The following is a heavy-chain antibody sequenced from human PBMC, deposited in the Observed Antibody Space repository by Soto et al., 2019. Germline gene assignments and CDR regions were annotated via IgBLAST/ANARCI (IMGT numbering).Heavy chain of an antibody. CDR3: ARVSGDYDFWSGYPYYYFYGMDV. D-gene: IGHD3-3*01. J-gene: IGHJ6*02. V-gene: IGHV3-74*01. CDR1: GFTFKNYW. Sequence: PGGSLRLSCEASGFTFKNYWMHWVRQAPGKGLVWVSRINSDGSNRRYADSVKGRFTISRDNAKNSLYLQMNGLRAEDTAVYYCARVSGDYDFWSGYPYYYFYGMDVWGQGTTVTVSS. CDR2: INSDGSNR.